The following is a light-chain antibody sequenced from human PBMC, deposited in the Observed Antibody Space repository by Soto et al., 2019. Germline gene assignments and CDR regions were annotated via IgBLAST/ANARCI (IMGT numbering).Light chain of an antibody. Sequence: EIVLTQSPGTLSLSPGERATLSCRASQSVSSSYLAWDQQKPGQAPRLLIYGTSSRATAIPDRFSGRGSGTDFTLTISRLEPEDFAVYYCQQYGSSSWTFGQGTKVEIK. J-gene: IGKJ1*01. V-gene: IGKV3-20*01. CDR1: QSVSSSY. CDR3: QQYGSSSWT. CDR2: GTS.